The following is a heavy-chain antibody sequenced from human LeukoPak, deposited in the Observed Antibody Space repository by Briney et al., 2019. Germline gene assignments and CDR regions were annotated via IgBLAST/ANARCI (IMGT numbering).Heavy chain of an antibody. J-gene: IGHJ4*02. CDR2: ISYDGSNK. CDR3: ARGTRTIFGVVIPPDY. Sequence: RAGGSLRLSCVASGFTFSSYAMHWVRQAPGKGLEWVAVISYDGSNKYYADSVKGRFTISRDNSKNTLYLQMNSLRAEDTAVYYCARGTRTIFGVVIPPDYWGQGTLVTVSS. V-gene: IGHV3-30*04. CDR1: GFTFSSYA. D-gene: IGHD3-3*01.